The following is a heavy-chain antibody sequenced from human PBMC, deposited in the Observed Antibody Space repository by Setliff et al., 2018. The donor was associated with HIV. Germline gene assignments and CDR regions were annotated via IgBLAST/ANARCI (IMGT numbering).Heavy chain of an antibody. D-gene: IGHD5-12*01. CDR1: GGSFSGYC. J-gene: IGHJ4*02. Sequence: SETLSLTCAVYGGSFSGYCWSWIRQPPGKGLEWIGEIQHSGITNYNPSLKSRVTISVDTSKNQFSLKLSSVTAADTAMYYCTRGRLYSGPHFWGQGTLVTVSS. CDR3: TRGRLYSGPHF. V-gene: IGHV4-34*01. CDR2: IQHSGIT.